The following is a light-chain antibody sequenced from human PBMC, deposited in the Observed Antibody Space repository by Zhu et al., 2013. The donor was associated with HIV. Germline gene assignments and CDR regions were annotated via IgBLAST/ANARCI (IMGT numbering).Light chain of an antibody. J-gene: IGKJ1*01. Sequence: DVVLTQSPVSLPATLGQSASISCRSSRRLVHSDGNTYLNWFHQGPGQSPRRLLYKVSYRDSGVPDRFSGSGSGTDFTLRISTVEAEDVGVYYCMQALQTPRTFGQGTKVEIK. CDR1: RRLVHSDGNTY. V-gene: IGKV2-30*02. CDR3: MQALQTPRT. CDR2: KVS.